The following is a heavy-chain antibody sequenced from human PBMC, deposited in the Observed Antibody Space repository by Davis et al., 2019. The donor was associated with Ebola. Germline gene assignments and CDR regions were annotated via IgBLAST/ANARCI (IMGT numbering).Heavy chain of an antibody. CDR3: ARNRGLGGTTYYYYYGMDV. Sequence: MPSETLSLTCAVYGGSFSGYYWSWIRQPPGKGLEWIGEINHSGSTNYNPSLKSRVTISVDTSKNQFSLKLSSVTAADTAVYYCARNRGLGGTTYYYYYGMDVWGKGTTVTVSS. D-gene: IGHD1-1*01. CDR1: GGSFSGYY. CDR2: INHSGST. V-gene: IGHV4-34*01. J-gene: IGHJ6*04.